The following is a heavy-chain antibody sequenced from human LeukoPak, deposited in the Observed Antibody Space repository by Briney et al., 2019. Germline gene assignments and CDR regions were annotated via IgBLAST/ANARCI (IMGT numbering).Heavy chain of an antibody. CDR3: ARGIHCDSTRCNHPARNWFDP. D-gene: IGHD2-2*01. Sequence: PGRSLRLSCAASGFTFSSYAMHWVRQAPGKGLEWMAVISYDGSNKYYADSVKGRFIISRDKSKNTLYLQMNSLRAEDTAVYYCARGIHCDSTRCNHPARNWFDPWGQGTLVTVSS. J-gene: IGHJ5*02. CDR1: GFTFSSYA. CDR2: ISYDGSNK. V-gene: IGHV3-30-3*01.